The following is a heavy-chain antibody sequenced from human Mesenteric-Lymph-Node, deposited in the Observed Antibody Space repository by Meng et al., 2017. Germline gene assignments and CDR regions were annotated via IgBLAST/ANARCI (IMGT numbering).Heavy chain of an antibody. V-gene: IGHV1-2*06. CDR2: INSNNGGT. CDR1: GYSFTAYY. D-gene: IGHD6-13*01. CDR3: ARGGIGVAAAGTLNYYYYGMDV. J-gene: IGHJ6*02. Sequence: ASVKVSCKASGYSFTAYYMHWVRQAPGQGLEWMGRINSNNGGTNYAQKFQGRVTMTRDTSISTAYMELSRLRSDDTAVYYCARGGIGVAAAGTLNYYYYGMDVWGQGTTVTVSS.